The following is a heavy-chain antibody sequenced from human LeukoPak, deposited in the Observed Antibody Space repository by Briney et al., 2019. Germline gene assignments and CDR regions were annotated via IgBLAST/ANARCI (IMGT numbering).Heavy chain of an antibody. CDR3: ARRYDSSGYYHTRGYFQH. Sequence: SETLSLTCAVYGGSFSGYYWSWIRQPPGKGLEWIGELNHSGSTNYNPSLKSRVTISVDTSKNQFSLKLSSVTAADTAVYYCARRYDSSGYYHTRGYFQHWGQGTLVTVSS. CDR1: GGSFSGYY. CDR2: LNHSGST. D-gene: IGHD3-22*01. J-gene: IGHJ1*01. V-gene: IGHV4-34*01.